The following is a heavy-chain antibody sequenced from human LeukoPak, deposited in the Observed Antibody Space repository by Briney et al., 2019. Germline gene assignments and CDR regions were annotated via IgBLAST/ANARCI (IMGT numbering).Heavy chain of an antibody. J-gene: IGHJ5*02. D-gene: IGHD3-22*01. CDR1: GRSFSGYY. Sequence: SETLSLSCAVYGRSFSGYYWGWNNQPPAQALHWIGEINHSGSTNYNPSLKSRVTISVDTSKNQFSLKLSSVTAADTAVYYCARCYYDSSGYLTPWGQGTLVTVSS. CDR2: INHSGST. CDR3: ARCYYDSSGYLTP. V-gene: IGHV4-34*01.